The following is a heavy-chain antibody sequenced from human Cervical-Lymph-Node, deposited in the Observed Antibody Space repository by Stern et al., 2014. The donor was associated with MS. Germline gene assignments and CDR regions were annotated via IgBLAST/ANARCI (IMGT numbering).Heavy chain of an antibody. CDR1: GFTISSNY. CDR3: ARDRSGYLTDAFDI. J-gene: IGHJ3*02. CDR2: IYSGGNT. D-gene: IGHD3-3*01. Sequence: EVQLVESGGGLIQPGGSLRLSCAASGFTISSNYMTWVRQAPGKGLEWVSIIYSGGNTYYADSVKGRFTISRDNSKNTLYLQMNSLRAEDTAVYYCARDRSGYLTDAFDIWGQGTMVIVSS. V-gene: IGHV3-53*01.